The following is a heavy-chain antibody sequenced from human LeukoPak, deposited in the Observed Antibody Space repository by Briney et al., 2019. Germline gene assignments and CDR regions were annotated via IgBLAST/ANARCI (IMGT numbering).Heavy chain of an antibody. J-gene: IGHJ4*02. CDR2: IYPGDSDT. V-gene: IGHV5-51*01. CDR1: GYSFTSYC. CDR3: ARTGYCSSTSCYKVSFFDY. Sequence: GESLKISCKGSGYSFTSYCIGWVRQMPGKGLEWMGIIYPGDSDTRYSPSFQGQVTISADKSISTAYLQWSSLKASDTAMYYCARTGYCSSTSCYKVSFFDYWGQGTLVTVSS. D-gene: IGHD2-2*02.